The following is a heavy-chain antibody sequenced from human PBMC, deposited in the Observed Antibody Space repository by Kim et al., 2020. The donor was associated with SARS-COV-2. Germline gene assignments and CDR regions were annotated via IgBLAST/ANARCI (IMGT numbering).Heavy chain of an antibody. CDR2: SDK. D-gene: IGHD3-10*01. Sequence: SDKDYVDAGKGRFTISRDNAKNSLYLQMNSLRAEDTAVYFCARSGNYYGYWGQGTLVTVSS. V-gene: IGHV3-7*01. J-gene: IGHJ4*02. CDR3: ARSGNYYGY.